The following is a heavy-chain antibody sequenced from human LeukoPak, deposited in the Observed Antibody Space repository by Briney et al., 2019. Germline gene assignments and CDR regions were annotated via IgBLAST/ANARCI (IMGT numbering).Heavy chain of an antibody. V-gene: IGHV1-3*01. J-gene: IGHJ4*02. CDR2: ISAGNGNT. Sequence: GASVKVSCKASGYTFTSYAIHWVRQAPGQRLEWMGWISAGNGNTKYSQKFQGRVTFISNTSATTAFMGLSSLRSEDAAVYYCARDSGSGNSDYWGQGTLVPVSS. D-gene: IGHD1-26*01. CDR3: ARDSGSGNSDY. CDR1: GYTFTSYA.